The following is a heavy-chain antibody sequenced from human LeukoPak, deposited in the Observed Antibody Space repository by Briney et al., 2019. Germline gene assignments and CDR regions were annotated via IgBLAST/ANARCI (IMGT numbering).Heavy chain of an antibody. CDR3: ARLPPSVFGVGTGDFDY. V-gene: IGHV3-30*03. D-gene: IGHD2-8*02. Sequence: GSLRLSCGASGFTFSSYGMHWVRQAPGKGLESVAVISYDGSKTYYADSVKGRSTISRDNPKNTVYLQLNSLRAEDTAVYYCARLPPSVFGVGTGDFDYWGQGTLVTVSS. CDR1: GFTFSSYG. CDR2: ISYDGSKT. J-gene: IGHJ4*02.